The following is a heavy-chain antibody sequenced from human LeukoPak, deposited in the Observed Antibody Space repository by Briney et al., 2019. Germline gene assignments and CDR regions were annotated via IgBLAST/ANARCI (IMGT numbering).Heavy chain of an antibody. Sequence: GGSLRLSCAASGFTFSSYWMSWVRQAPGKGLEWVANIKQDGSEKYYVDSVKGRFTISRDNAKNSLYLQMNSLRAEDTALYYCAREVDCSSTSCYYRGYYYYGMDVWGQGTTVTVSS. CDR3: AREVDCSSTSCYYRGYYYYGMDV. V-gene: IGHV3-7*01. D-gene: IGHD2-2*01. J-gene: IGHJ6*02. CDR1: GFTFSSYW. CDR2: IKQDGSEK.